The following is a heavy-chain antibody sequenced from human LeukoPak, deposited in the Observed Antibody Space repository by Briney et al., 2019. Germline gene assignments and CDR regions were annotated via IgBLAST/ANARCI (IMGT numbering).Heavy chain of an antibody. J-gene: IGHJ5*02. Sequence: GGSLGLSCAASGFTFSDYYMSWIRQAPGKGLEWVSYISSSGSTIYYADSVKGRFTISRDNAKNSLYLQMNSLRAEDTAVYYCARTTLDYDFCFDPWGQGTLVTVSS. CDR1: GFTFSDYY. CDR2: ISSSGSTI. V-gene: IGHV3-11*01. D-gene: IGHD3-3*01. CDR3: ARTTLDYDFCFDP.